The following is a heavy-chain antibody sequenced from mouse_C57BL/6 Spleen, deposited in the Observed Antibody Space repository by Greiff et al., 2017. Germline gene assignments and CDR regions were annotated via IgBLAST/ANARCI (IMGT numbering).Heavy chain of an antibody. CDR2: IWTGGGT. D-gene: IGHD1-1*01. V-gene: IGHV2-9-1*01. Sequence: VKLMESGPGLVAPSQSLSITCTVSGFSLTSYAISWVRQPPGKGLEWLGVIWTGGGTNYNSALKSRLSISKDNSKSQVFLKMNSLQTDDTARYYCARNGHYYGNNLYWYFDVWGTGTTVTVSS. J-gene: IGHJ1*03. CDR3: ARNGHYYGNNLYWYFDV. CDR1: GFSLTSYA.